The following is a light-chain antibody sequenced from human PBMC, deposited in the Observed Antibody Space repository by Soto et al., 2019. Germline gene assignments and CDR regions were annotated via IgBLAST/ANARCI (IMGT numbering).Light chain of an antibody. J-gene: IGLJ2*01. V-gene: IGLV1-44*01. CDR3: SAWDDSIYGPV. CDR1: SSDIGTNP. CDR2: RDN. Sequence: QSVLTQPPSASGTPGQRVAISCSGGSSDIGTNPVNWYLHLPGAAPKLLIYRDNQRPSGVPDRFSGSKSGTSASLTISGLQSEDEAAYFCSAWDDSIYGPVFGGGTKLTVL.